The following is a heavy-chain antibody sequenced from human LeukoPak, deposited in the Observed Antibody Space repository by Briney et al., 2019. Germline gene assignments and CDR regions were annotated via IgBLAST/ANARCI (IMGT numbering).Heavy chain of an antibody. CDR3: ARDHYDYVWGSPFTVNWFDP. J-gene: IGHJ5*02. CDR2: ISSSGSTI. D-gene: IGHD3-16*01. Sequence: TGGSLRLSCAASGFTFSSYNMNWVRQAPGKGLEWVSYISSSGSTIYYADSVKGRFTISRDNAKNSLYLQMNSLRAEDTAVYYCARDHYDYVWGSPFTVNWFDPWGQGTLVTVSS. CDR1: GFTFSSYN. V-gene: IGHV3-48*04.